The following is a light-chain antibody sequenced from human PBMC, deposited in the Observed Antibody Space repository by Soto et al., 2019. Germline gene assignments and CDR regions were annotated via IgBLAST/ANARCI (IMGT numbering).Light chain of an antibody. J-gene: IGKJ4*01. CDR1: QSISRN. CDR2: DAS. CDR3: QQHSDWPLT. Sequence: EIVMTQSPGTLSVSPGERATLSCRASQSISRNVAWYQQKPGQAPRLLIYDASTRATDIPARFSGSGSGTDFTLTISSLQSEDFAIYYCQQHSDWPLTFGGGTKVEIK. V-gene: IGKV3-15*01.